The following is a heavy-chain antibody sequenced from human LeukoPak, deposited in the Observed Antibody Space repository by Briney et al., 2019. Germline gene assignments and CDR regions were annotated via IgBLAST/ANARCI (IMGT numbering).Heavy chain of an antibody. CDR2: VYISGTS. D-gene: IGHD2-8*01. V-gene: IGHV4-4*07. CDR3: ARTNGYWYLDV. CDR1: GDSISSYY. Sequence: SETLSLTCTVSGDSISSYYWSWIRQTAGKRLEWIGRVYISGTSKYNPSLQSRVTMSVDTSKNQFSLKLRSVTAADTAVYYCARTNGYWYLDVWGGGTQVTVSS. J-gene: IGHJ2*01.